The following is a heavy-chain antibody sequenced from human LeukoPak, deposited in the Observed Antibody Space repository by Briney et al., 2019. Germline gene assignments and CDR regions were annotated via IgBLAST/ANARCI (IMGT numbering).Heavy chain of an antibody. CDR3: ARDATGTTHFDY. CDR2: INPNTGGT. V-gene: IGHV1-2*02. CDR1: GYTFTDYY. D-gene: IGHD1-1*01. Sequence: ASVKVSCKASGYTFTDYYMHWVRQAPGQGLEWMGWINPNTGGTNYAQKFQGRVTMTRDTSIGTAYMELSSLRSDDTAVYYCARDATGTTHFDYWGQGTLVTVSS. J-gene: IGHJ4*02.